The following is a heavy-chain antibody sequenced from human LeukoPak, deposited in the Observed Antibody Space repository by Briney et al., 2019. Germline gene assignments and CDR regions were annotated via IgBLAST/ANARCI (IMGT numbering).Heavy chain of an antibody. CDR1: GFTFSDYY. CDR2: ISSSGSTI. J-gene: IGHJ4*02. D-gene: IGHD1-26*01. CDR3: ARGRSYYDIYFDY. V-gene: IGHV3-11*04. Sequence: PGGALRLSCAASGFTFSDYYMSWIRQAPGKGREWVSYISSSGSTIYYADSVKGRFTISRDNAKNSLYLQMNSLRAEDTAVYYCARGRSYYDIYFDYWGQGTLVTVSS.